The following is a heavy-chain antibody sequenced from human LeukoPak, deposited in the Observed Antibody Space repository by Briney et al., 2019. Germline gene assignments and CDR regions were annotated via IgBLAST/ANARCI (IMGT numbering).Heavy chain of an antibody. D-gene: IGHD3-3*01. Sequence: PGGSLRLSCAASGFTFSNAYMNWVRQAPGKGLEWVANIKQDGSEKYYVDSVKGRFTISRDNAKNSLYLKMNSLRAEDTAVYYCARELKGEYYDFWSGYLDYFDYWGQGTLVTVSS. CDR3: ARELKGEYYDFWSGYLDYFDY. J-gene: IGHJ4*02. CDR2: IKQDGSEK. V-gene: IGHV3-7*03. CDR1: GFTFSNAY.